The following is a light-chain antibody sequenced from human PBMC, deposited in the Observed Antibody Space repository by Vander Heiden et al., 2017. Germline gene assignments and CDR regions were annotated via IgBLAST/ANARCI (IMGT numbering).Light chain of an antibody. V-gene: IGKV1-8*01. CDR2: AAS. CDR3: QQYYSYPPT. J-gene: IGKJ1*01. CDR1: QAISSY. Sequence: IRMTQSPSSFSASTGDRATLTCRASQAISSYLAWYQQKPEQAPKLLIYAASTLQCGVPARFSGSGFGTDFNLTITSLQSEDVATYYCQQYYSYPPTFGQGTKVEIK.